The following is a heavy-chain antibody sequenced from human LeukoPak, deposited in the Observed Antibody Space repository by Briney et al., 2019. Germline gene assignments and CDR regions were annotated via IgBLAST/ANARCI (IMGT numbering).Heavy chain of an antibody. CDR1: GYTFTGYY. V-gene: IGHV1-2*02. CDR3: ARDRAVAARGNFDY. CDR2: INPNSGGT. D-gene: IGHD6-19*01. Sequence: ASVKVSCKASGYTFTGYYMHWVRQAPGQGLEWMGWINPNSGGTNYAQRFQGRVTMTRDTSISTAYKELSRLRSDDTAVYYCARDRAVAARGNFDYWGQGTLVTVSS. J-gene: IGHJ4*02.